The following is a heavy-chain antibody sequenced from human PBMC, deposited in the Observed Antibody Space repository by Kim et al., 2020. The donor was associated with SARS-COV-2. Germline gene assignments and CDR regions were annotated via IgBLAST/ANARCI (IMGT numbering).Heavy chain of an antibody. D-gene: IGHD3-16*01. Sequence: GGSLRLSCVVSGFNFSDYYMNWIRQAPGRGLEWISHISRNRRHTDYSDSVKGRFAVSRDNAKNSLYLEMNSLTADDTAIYYCARGREGGDGRTHYFDYWGQGALVTVSS. CDR1: GFNFSDYY. CDR2: ISRNRRHT. V-gene: IGHV3-11*05. CDR3: ARGREGGDGRTHYFDY. J-gene: IGHJ4*02.